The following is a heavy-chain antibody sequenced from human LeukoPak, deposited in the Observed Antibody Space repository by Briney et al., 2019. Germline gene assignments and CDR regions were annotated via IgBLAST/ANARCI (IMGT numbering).Heavy chain of an antibody. CDR1: GYIFTNYW. V-gene: IGHV5-51*01. D-gene: IGHD3-22*01. CDR2: IYPDDSDI. J-gene: IGHJ4*02. Sequence: ESLKISFKGSGYIFTNYWIGWVRQMPGKGLEWMGIIYPDDSDIRYSPSFQGQVTISADKSITTAFLQWSSLKASDTAMYYCARYYYDRAVGPFDYWGQGSLVTVSS. CDR3: ARYYYDRAVGPFDY.